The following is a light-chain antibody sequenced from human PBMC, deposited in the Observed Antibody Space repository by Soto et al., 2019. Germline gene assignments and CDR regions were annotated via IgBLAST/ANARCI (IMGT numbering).Light chain of an antibody. CDR2: AAS. V-gene: IGKV1-39*01. CDR3: QQSYSSPIT. Sequence: DIQMTQSPYSLSASVGDRATITCRASQSISSYLNWYQQKPGKAPKVLIYAASNLQGGVPSRFSGSGSGTDFTLTISSLQPEDSATYYCQQSYSSPITFGQGTRLEIK. CDR1: QSISSY. J-gene: IGKJ5*01.